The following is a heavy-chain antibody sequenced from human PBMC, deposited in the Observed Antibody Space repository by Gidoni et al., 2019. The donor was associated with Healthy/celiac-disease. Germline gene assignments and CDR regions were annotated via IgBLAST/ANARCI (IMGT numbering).Heavy chain of an antibody. J-gene: IGHJ4*02. D-gene: IGHD3-22*01. CDR1: GYSFTSYW. CDR3: ARLGYYDSSGYLV. Sequence: DVQLVQSGAEVKKPGEPLRISCKGSGYSFTSYWISWVRQMPGTGLEWMGRIDPSDSDTNYSPSFQGHVTISADKSISTAYLQWSSLKAADTAMYYCARLGYYDSSGYLVWGQGTLVTVSS. CDR2: IDPSDSDT. V-gene: IGHV5-10-1*01.